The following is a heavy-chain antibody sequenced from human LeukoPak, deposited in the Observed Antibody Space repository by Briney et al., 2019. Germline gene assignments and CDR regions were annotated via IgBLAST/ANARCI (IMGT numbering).Heavy chain of an antibody. Sequence: PGGSLRLSCAASGFTFSSYWMHWVRQAPGKGLVWVSRINSDGSSTSYADSVKGRFTISRDNAKNTLYLQMNSLRAEDTAVYYCTREKDYYDSSGYYRDAFDIWGQGTKATASS. CDR1: GFTFSSYW. CDR3: TREKDYYDSSGYYRDAFDI. CDR2: INSDGSST. J-gene: IGHJ3*02. V-gene: IGHV3-74*01. D-gene: IGHD3-22*01.